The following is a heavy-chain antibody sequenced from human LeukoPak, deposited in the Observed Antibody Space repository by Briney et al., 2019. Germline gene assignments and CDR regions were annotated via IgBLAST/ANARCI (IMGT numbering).Heavy chain of an antibody. V-gene: IGHV3-23*01. J-gene: IGHJ4*02. CDR1: GFTFSSYA. CDR3: ARMDMYYFDY. Sequence: QPGGSLRLSCAASGFTFSSYAMSWVRQAPGKGLEWVSAISGSGGSIYYADSVKGRFTISRDNSKNPLYLQMNSLRAEDTAVYYCARMDMYYFDYWGQGTLVTVSS. CDR2: ISGSGGSI. D-gene: IGHD2-8*01.